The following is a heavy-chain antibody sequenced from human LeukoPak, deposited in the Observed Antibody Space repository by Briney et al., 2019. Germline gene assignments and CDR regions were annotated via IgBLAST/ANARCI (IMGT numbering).Heavy chain of an antibody. V-gene: IGHV4-59*01. D-gene: IGHD2/OR15-2a*01. CDR2: IYYSGST. J-gene: IGHJ5*02. Sequence: SETLSLTCTVSDGSISSDYWSWIRQPPGKGLEWIGYIYYSGSTNYNPSLTSRVTISVDTSNNQFSLKLSSVTAADTAVYYCARDAPGSTTGAFDHWGQGTLVTVSS. CDR1: DGSISSDY. CDR3: ARDAPGSTTGAFDH.